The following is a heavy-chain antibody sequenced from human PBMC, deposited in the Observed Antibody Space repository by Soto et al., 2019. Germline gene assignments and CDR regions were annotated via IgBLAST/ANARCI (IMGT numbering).Heavy chain of an antibody. CDR3: ARGVGSGSYYNQYNWFDP. J-gene: IGHJ5*02. CDR2: ISAYNGNT. D-gene: IGHD3-10*01. V-gene: IGHV1-18*01. Sequence: QVQLVQSGAEVKKPGASVKVSCKASGYTFTNYGISWVRQAPGQGLEWMGWISAYNGNTKYAQKLQGRVTMTTDTSTSTAYRELRSLRSDDTAVYYCARGVGSGSYYNQYNWFDPWGQGTLSPSPQ. CDR1: GYTFTNYG.